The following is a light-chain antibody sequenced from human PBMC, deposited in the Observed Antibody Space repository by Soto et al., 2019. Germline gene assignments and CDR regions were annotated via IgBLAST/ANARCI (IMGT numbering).Light chain of an antibody. CDR2: AAS. CDR3: QQFNSYPLT. J-gene: IGKJ4*01. CDR1: QGIASS. V-gene: IGKV1-9*01. Sequence: DIHLTQSPSFLSASVGDRVTITCRASQGIASSLAWYQQKAGKAPKLLIYAASTLESGVPSRLSGSGPGTEFTLTISSLQPEDCGIYYCQQFNSYPLTFGGGTKVEIK.